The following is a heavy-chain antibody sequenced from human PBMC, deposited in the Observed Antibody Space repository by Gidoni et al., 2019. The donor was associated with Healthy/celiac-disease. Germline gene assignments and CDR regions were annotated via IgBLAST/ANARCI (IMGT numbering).Heavy chain of an antibody. J-gene: IGHJ6*02. CDR3: ARDASTTRAPDGMDV. Sequence: QLQLQESGPGLVKPSETLSLTCTVSGGSISSSSYYWGWLRQPPGKGLEWIGSIYYSGSTSYNPSLKSRVTISVDTSTNPFSLKLSSVTAADTAVYYCARDASTTRAPDGMDVWGQGTTVTVSS. V-gene: IGHV4-39*07. D-gene: IGHD1-1*01. CDR2: IYYSGST. CDR1: GGSISSSSYY.